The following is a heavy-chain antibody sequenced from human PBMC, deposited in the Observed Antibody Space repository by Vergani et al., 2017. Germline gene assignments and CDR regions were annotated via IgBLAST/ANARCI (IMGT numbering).Heavy chain of an antibody. D-gene: IGHD3-22*01. CDR1: GFSFNSYW. CDR3: ARLSYDTTPYLQGGYDC. J-gene: IGHJ4*02. Sequence: EVQLVESGGGLVQPGGSLRLSCAASGFSFNSYWMHWVRQVPGKGLLWVSRIKSDGSITAYADSVKGRFTISRDNAQNTLYLQMNSLRVEDTGVYYCARLSYDTTPYLQGGYDCWGQGTLVSVSS. CDR2: IKSDGSIT. V-gene: IGHV3-74*02.